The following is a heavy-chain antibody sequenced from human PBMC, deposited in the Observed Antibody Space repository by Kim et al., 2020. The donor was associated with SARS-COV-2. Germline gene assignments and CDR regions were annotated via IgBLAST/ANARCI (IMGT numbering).Heavy chain of an antibody. CDR3: ARARGRYYYDSSGYPDY. Sequence: SETLSLTCTVSGGSISSGGYYWSWIRQHPGKGLEWIGYIYYSGSTYYNPSLKSRVTISVDTSKNQFSLKLSSVTAADTAVYYCARARGRYYYDSSGYPDYWGQGTLVTVSS. CDR1: GGSISSGGYY. CDR2: IYYSGST. V-gene: IGHV4-31*03. J-gene: IGHJ4*02. D-gene: IGHD3-22*01.